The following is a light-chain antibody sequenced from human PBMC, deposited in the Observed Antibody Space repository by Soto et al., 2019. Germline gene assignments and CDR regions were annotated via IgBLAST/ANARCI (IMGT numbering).Light chain of an antibody. J-gene: IGKJ4*01. CDR3: QQYTNFPLT. CDR2: EAS. Sequence: DIQMTQSPSTLSASVGDRVTITCRASQSISSWLAWYQQKPGKAPKLLIHEASRLESGVPSRFSGSESGTEFTLTISGLHTDDFATYYCQQYTNFPLTCGGGTTVEIK. CDR1: QSISSW. V-gene: IGKV1-5*01.